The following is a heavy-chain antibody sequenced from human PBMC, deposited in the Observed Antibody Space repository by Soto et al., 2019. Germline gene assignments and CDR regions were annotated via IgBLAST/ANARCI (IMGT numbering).Heavy chain of an antibody. V-gene: IGHV1-8*01. CDR3: ARAGECCSSTSCYTGGHWFDP. Sequence: QVQLVQSGAEVKKPGASVKVSCKASGYTFTSYDINWVRQATGQGLEWMGWMNPNSGNTGYAQKFQGRVTMTRNTSISTVYMELSSLRSEDTAVYYCARAGECCSSTSCYTGGHWFDPWGQGTLVTVSS. CDR1: GYTFTSYD. CDR2: MNPNSGNT. D-gene: IGHD2-2*02. J-gene: IGHJ5*02.